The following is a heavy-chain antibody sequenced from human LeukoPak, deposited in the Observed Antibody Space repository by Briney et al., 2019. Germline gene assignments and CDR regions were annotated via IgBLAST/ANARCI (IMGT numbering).Heavy chain of an antibody. D-gene: IGHD1-26*01. J-gene: IGHJ4*02. CDR3: ARDQWELPLDY. CDR1: GFTFDDYT. Sequence: PGGSLRLSCAASGFTFDDYTMHWVRQAPGKGLEWVSLISWDGGSTYYADSVKGRFTISRDNSKNTLYLQMNSLRAEDTAVYYCARDQWELPLDYWGQGTLVTVSS. CDR2: ISWDGGST. V-gene: IGHV3-43*01.